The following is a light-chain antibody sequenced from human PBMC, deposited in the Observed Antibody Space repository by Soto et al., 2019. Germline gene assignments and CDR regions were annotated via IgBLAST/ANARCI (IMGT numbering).Light chain of an antibody. J-gene: IGKJ4*01. CDR1: QGISSA. V-gene: IGKV1-13*02. CDR2: DAS. Sequence: AIQLTQSPSSLSASVGDRVTITCRASQGISSALAWYQHKPGRAPRLLIYDASSLQSGASSRFSGSGSGTDFALTISSLQPEDFATYYCQQFQSYALTFGGGTKLEIK. CDR3: QQFQSYALT.